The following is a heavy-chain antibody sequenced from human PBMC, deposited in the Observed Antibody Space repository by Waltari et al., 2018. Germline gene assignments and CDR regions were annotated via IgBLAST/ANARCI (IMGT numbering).Heavy chain of an antibody. CDR2: ISWNSGSR. CDR1: GFTFDDYA. V-gene: IGHV3-9*01. D-gene: IGHD1-26*01. Sequence: EVQLVESGGGLVQPGRSLRLSCAASGFTFDDYAMHWVRQAPGKGLEWVSGISWNSGSRGYADSVKGRFTISRDNAKNSLYLQMNSLRAEDTALYYCAKDGGELPRYYFDYWGQGTLVTVSS. J-gene: IGHJ4*02. CDR3: AKDGGELPRYYFDY.